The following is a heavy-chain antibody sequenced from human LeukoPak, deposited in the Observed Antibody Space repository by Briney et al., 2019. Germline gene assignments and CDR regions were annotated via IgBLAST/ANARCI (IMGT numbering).Heavy chain of an antibody. CDR2: IYYSGST. CDR3: AREDGSGSQVAY. CDR1: GGSLRSFY. Sequence: PSVTLSLTYTVSGGSLRSFYSSGIRQPPGKGLESIGYIYYSGSTNYNPSLKSRVTMSVDTSKNQFSLKLSSVTAADTAVYYCAREDGSGSQVAYWGQGTPVTVSS. V-gene: IGHV4-59*01. D-gene: IGHD3-10*01. J-gene: IGHJ4*02.